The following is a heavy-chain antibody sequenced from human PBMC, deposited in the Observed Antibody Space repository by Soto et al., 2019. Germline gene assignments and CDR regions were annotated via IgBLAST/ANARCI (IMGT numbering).Heavy chain of an antibody. CDR2: MYYGGRT. Sequence: SVTMSLTCPFSECYIISYYVSSLRTPPGKGLYWIGYMYYGGRTNYNPSLKSRVTISVDTSKMQVSLKLSSVTAADTAVYFCARGTPSPLIVRSSRGPWFDPWGQGTLVNVS. CDR1: ECYIISYY. CDR3: ARGTPSPLIVRSSRGPWFDP. D-gene: IGHD2-15*01. J-gene: IGHJ5*02. V-gene: IGHV4-59*08.